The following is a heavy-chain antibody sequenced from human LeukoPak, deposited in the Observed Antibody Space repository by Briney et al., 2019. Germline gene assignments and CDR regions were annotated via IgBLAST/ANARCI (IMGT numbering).Heavy chain of an antibody. D-gene: IGHD5-24*01. CDR2: IIPILGIA. V-gene: IGHV1-69*04. CDR1: GGTFSSYA. J-gene: IGHJ4*02. Sequence: ASVKVSCKASGGTFSSYAISWVRQAPGQGLEWMGRIIPILGIANYAQKFQGRVTITADKSTSTAYMELSSLRSEDTAVYYCARDRGKARRDGYNYDYWGQGTLVTVSS. CDR3: ARDRGKARRDGYNYDY.